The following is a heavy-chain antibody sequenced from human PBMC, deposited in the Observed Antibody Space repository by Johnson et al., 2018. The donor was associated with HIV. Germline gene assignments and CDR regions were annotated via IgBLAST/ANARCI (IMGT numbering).Heavy chain of an antibody. D-gene: IGHD1-26*01. CDR3: AKSFLMGADDALDI. CDR1: GFTVSSNY. Sequence: VQLVESGGGLIQPGGSLRLSCAASGFTVSSNYMSWVRQAPGKGLEWVSVIYSGGSTYYADSVKGRFTISRDNSKNTLYLQMNSLRAEDTAVFYCAKSFLMGADDALDIWGQGTVVTVSS. J-gene: IGHJ3*02. V-gene: IGHV3-53*01. CDR2: IYSGGST.